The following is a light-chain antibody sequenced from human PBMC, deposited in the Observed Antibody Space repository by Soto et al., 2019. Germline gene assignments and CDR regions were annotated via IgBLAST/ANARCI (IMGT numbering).Light chain of an antibody. J-gene: IGKJ1*01. CDR3: LQDYIYSWT. V-gene: IGKV1-6*02. Sequence: AIQMTQSPSSLSASVGDRVTITCRASQDISNDLAWYQQKPGTAPKLLIHAASTLQSGVPSRFSGSGSGTDFTLTISSLQPEDFATYFCLQDYIYSWTFGQGTQVVLK. CDR1: QDISND. CDR2: AAS.